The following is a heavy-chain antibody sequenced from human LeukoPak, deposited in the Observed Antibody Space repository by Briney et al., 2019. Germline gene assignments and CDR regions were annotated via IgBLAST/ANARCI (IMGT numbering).Heavy chain of an antibody. CDR3: ARHSGSYLKSALHI. Sequence: PSETLSLTCTVSGGSISSSSYYWGWIRQPPGKGLEWIGSMYYSGSTYYNPSLKSRVTTSVDTSKNQFSLELTSVTAADTAVYYCARHSGSYLKSALHIWGQGTMVTVSS. CDR2: MYYSGST. J-gene: IGHJ3*02. D-gene: IGHD1-26*01. CDR1: GGSISSSSYY. V-gene: IGHV4-39*01.